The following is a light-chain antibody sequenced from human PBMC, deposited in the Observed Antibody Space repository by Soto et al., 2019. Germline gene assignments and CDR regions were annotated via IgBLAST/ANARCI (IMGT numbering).Light chain of an antibody. CDR2: GAS. CDR3: QQYGSSPWT. Sequence: IVLTQSPGTLSMSPGERATLSCRASQSVSSSYLAWYQQKPGQAPRLLIYGASSRATGIPDRFSGSGSGTDFTLTINSLEPEDFAVYYCQQYGSSPWTFGQGTKVEIK. V-gene: IGKV3-20*01. J-gene: IGKJ1*01. CDR1: QSVSSSY.